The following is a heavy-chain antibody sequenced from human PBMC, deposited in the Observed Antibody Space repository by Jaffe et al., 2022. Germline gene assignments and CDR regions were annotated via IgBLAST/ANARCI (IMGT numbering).Heavy chain of an antibody. CDR3: ASEKITMVRGLTPYYFDY. V-gene: IGHV4-38-2*01. J-gene: IGHJ4*02. CDR1: GYSISSGYY. Sequence: QVQLQESGPGLVKPSETLSLTCAVSGYSISSGYYWGWIRQPPGKGLEWIGSIYHSGSTYYNPSLKSRVTISVDTSKNQFSLKLSSVTAADTAVYYCASEKITMVRGLTPYYFDYWGQGTLVTVSS. CDR2: IYHSGST. D-gene: IGHD3-10*01.